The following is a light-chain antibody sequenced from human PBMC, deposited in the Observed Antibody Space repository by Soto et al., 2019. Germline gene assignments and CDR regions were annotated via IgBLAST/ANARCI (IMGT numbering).Light chain of an antibody. CDR3: QQYNRLIT. CDR1: QDISTR. CDR2: AAF. Sequence: DIQLTQSPSSVSASVGDRVTITCRASQDISTRLAWYQQKPGTAPKLLIYAAFTLLSGVPSRFSGSGYGTDLTLSINNLQPDDFATYYCQQYNRLITLGQGTRLEIK. V-gene: IGKV1-12*01. J-gene: IGKJ5*01.